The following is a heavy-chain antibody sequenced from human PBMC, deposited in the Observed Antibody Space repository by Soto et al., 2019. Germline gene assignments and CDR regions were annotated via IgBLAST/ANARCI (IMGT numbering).Heavy chain of an antibody. V-gene: IGHV3-48*02. CDR2: ISSSSSTI. J-gene: IGHJ4*02. Sequence: GGSLRLSCAASGFTFSPFWMHWVRQVPGKGPVWVSRISSSSSTIYYADSVKGRFTISRDNAKNSLYLQMNSLRDEDTAVYYCARAFGDYVFSDYWGQGTLVTVSS. CDR3: ARAFGDYVFSDY. CDR1: GFTFSPFW. D-gene: IGHD4-17*01.